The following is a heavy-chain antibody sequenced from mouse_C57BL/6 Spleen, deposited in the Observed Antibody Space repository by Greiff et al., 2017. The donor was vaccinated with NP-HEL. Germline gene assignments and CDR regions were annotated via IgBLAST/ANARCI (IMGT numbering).Heavy chain of an antibody. CDR3: TTEAAQACLAY. J-gene: IGHJ3*01. D-gene: IGHD3-2*02. CDR1: GFNIKDYY. CDR2: IDPEDGDT. V-gene: IGHV14-1*01. Sequence: EVKLQQSGAELVRPGASVKLSCTASGFNIKDYYMHWVKQRPEQGLEWIGRIDPEDGDTEYAPKFQGKANMTADTSSNTAYLQLSSLTSEDTAVYYCTTEAAQACLAYWGQGTLVTVSA.